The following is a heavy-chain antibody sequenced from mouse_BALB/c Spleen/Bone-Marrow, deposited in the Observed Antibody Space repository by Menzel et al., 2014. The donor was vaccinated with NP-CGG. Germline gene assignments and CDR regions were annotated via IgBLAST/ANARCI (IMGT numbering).Heavy chain of an antibody. Sequence: VQLQQSGPELVKPGASVRISCKASGYTFTSYYIHWVKQRPGQGLEWIGWIFPGNFYTKFNENFKGRATLTADKSSSTAYMHLSSLTSEDSAVYFCARDDYVYWGQGTTLTVSS. CDR3: ARDDYVY. V-gene: IGHV1S56*01. D-gene: IGHD2-4*01. J-gene: IGHJ2*01. CDR1: GYTFTSYY. CDR2: IFPGNFYT.